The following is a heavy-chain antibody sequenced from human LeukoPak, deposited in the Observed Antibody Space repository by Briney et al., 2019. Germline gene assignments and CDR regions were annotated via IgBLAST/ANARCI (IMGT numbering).Heavy chain of an antibody. CDR2: IFYSGST. CDR1: GGSISSYY. J-gene: IGHJ4*02. CDR3: ARDGGSGTT. Sequence: SETMSLTCPVSGGSISSYYWSWIRQPPGKGLEWIGYIFYSGSTNYNPSLKSRATISVDTSKNQFSLKLSSVNAADTAVYYCARDGGSGTTWGQGTLVTVSS. D-gene: IGHD1-26*01. V-gene: IGHV4-59*01.